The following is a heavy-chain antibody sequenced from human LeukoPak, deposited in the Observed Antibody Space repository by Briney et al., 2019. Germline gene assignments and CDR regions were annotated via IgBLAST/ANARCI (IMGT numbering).Heavy chain of an antibody. CDR2: IKQDGSEK. Sequence: GGSLRLSCAASGFTFSSYWMSWVRQAPGKGLEWVANIKQDGSEKYYVDSVKCRFTISRDNAKNSLYLQMNSKGAEDRAVCYCASRPRSHDYWGQGTLVTVSS. CDR1: GFTFSSYW. CDR3: ASRPRSHDY. V-gene: IGHV3-7*01. J-gene: IGHJ4*02. D-gene: IGHD1-26*01.